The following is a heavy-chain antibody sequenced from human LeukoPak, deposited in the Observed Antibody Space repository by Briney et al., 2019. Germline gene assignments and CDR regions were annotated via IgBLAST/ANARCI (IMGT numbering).Heavy chain of an antibody. J-gene: IGHJ4*02. CDR1: GYTFTSYD. D-gene: IGHD7-27*01. CDR2: MSPNSGDT. Sequence: ASVKVYCKASGYTFTSYDFNWVRQATGQRPEWMGWMSPNSGDTGYAQKFQDRVTMTRNTSISTAYMELSSLRSDDTAVYYCARGPPNWGYDYWGPGTLVTVSS. CDR3: ARGPPNWGYDY. V-gene: IGHV1-8*01.